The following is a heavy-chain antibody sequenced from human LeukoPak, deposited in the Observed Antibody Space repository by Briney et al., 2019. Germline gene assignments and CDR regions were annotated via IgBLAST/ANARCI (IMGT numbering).Heavy chain of an antibody. D-gene: IGHD5-18*01. J-gene: IGHJ3*02. Sequence: SETLSLTCAVYGGSFSGYYWSWIRQPPGKGLEWIGYIYSSGSTNYNPSLKSRVSISADTSKNEFSLKLRSVTAADTAVYFCARVDTSLVPDAFDIWGQGSMVTVSS. CDR3: ARVDTSLVPDAFDI. V-gene: IGHV4-59*01. CDR2: IYSSGST. CDR1: GGSFSGYY.